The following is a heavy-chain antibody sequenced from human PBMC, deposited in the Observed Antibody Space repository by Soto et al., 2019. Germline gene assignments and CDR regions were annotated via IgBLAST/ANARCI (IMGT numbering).Heavy chain of an antibody. D-gene: IGHD6-25*01. J-gene: IGHJ4*02. Sequence: ASVKVSCKASGGTFSSYAISWVRQAPGQGLEWMGGIIPIFGTANYAQKFQGRVTITADKSTSTAYMELSSLGSEDTAAYYCAKGEAAGGPTGYWGQGTLVTVSS. CDR3: AKGEAAGGPTGY. CDR2: IIPIFGTA. V-gene: IGHV1-69*06. CDR1: GGTFSSYA.